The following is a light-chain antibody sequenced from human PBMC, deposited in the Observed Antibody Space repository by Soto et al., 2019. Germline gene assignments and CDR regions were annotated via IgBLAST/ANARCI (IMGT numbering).Light chain of an antibody. CDR1: QSVSSSY. V-gene: IGKV3-20*01. CDR3: QQYGSSPRT. CDR2: DAS. Sequence: ENVLTQSPGTLSLSPGERATLSCRASQSVSSSYLAWYQQKPGQAPRLLIYDASSRATGIPDRFSSSGSGTDFTLTISRLEPEDFAVYFCQQYGSSPRTFGQGTKVDIK. J-gene: IGKJ1*01.